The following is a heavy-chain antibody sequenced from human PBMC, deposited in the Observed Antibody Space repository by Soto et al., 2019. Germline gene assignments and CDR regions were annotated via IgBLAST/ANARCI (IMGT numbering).Heavy chain of an antibody. CDR3: ARAPRRGHLFYRPGEEF. V-gene: IGHV4-59*12. CDR1: GGSISSYY. J-gene: IGHJ3*01. D-gene: IGHD3-3*02. Sequence: QVQLQESGPGLVKPSETLSLTCTVSGGSISSYYWSWIRQPPGKGLEWIGYIYYSGSTNYNPSLKSRVTISVDTSKNPFPLELGSATAADTAGEFCARAPRRGHLFYRPGEEFWGQGTMVTRSS. CDR2: IYYSGST.